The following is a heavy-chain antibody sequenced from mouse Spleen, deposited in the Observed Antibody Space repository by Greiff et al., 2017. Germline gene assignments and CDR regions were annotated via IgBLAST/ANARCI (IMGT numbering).Heavy chain of an antibody. CDR3: ARDEGAGTRYFDV. CDR2: ISDGGSYT. V-gene: IGHV5-4*01. D-gene: IGHD4-1*01. Sequence: EVQGVESGGGLVKPGGSLKLSCAASGFTFSSYAMSWVRQTPEKRLEWVATISDGGSYTYYPDNVKGRFTISRDNAKNNLYLQMSHLKSEDTAMYYCARDEGAGTRYFDVWGTGTTVTVSS. J-gene: IGHJ1*03. CDR1: GFTFSSYA.